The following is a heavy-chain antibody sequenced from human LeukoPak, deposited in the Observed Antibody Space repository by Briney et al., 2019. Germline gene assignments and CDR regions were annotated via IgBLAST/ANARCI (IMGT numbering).Heavy chain of an antibody. V-gene: IGHV4-39*01. CDR2: IYYSRST. Sequence: PSETLSLTCTVSGGSISNSSYYWGWIRQPPGKGLEWIGSIYYSRSTYYNPSLKSRVTISVDTSKNQFSLKLSSVTAADTAVYYCASRLGYCSSTSCGTLDYWGQGTLVTVSS. J-gene: IGHJ4*02. CDR3: ASRLGYCSSTSCGTLDY. D-gene: IGHD2-2*01. CDR1: GGSISNSSYY.